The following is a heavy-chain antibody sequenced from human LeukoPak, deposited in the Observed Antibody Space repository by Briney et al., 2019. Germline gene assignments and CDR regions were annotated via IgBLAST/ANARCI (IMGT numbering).Heavy chain of an antibody. J-gene: IGHJ6*03. CDR2: INHSGST. CDR1: GGSFSGYY. V-gene: IGHV4-34*01. CDR3: ATTKPHYYYYYYMDV. Sequence: SETLSLTCAVYGGSFSGYYWSWICQPPGKGLEWIGEINHSGSTNYNPSLKSRVTISVDTSKNQFSLKLSSVTAADTAVYYCATTKPHYYYYYYMDVWGKGTTVTVSS.